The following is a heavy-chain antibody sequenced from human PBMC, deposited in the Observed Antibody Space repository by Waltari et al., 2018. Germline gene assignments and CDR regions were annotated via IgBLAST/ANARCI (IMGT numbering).Heavy chain of an antibody. CDR3: ARIPAAIWYYYYMDV. Sequence: QVQLQQWGAGLLKPSENLSLTCAVYGGSFSGYYWSWIRQPPGKGLEWIGEINHSGSTNYNPSLKSRVTISVDTSKNQFSLKLSSVTAADTAVYYCARIPAAIWYYYYMDVLGKGTTVTVSS. CDR2: INHSGST. CDR1: GGSFSGYY. J-gene: IGHJ6*03. V-gene: IGHV4-34*01. D-gene: IGHD2-2*01.